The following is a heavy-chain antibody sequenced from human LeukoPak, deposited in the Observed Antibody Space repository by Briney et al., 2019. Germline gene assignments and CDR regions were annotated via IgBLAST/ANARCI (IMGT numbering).Heavy chain of an antibody. J-gene: IGHJ6*03. V-gene: IGHV1-2*02. D-gene: IGHD2-21*02. CDR2: INPTSGGT. CDR1: GYTFTGYY. CDR3: ARGVTARGFYYMDI. Sequence: GASVKVSCKVSGYTFTGYYIHWVRQAPGQGLEWMGWINPTSGGTNYAQKFQGRVTMTRDTSISTAYMELSRLRSDDTAVYSCARGVTARGFYYMDIWGRGTTVTISS.